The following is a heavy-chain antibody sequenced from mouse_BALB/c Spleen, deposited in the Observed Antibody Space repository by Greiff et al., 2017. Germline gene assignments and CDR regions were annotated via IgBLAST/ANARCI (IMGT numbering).Heavy chain of an antibody. CDR2: ISSDSSTI. CDR3: ARRGYDGYFDY. J-gene: IGHJ2*01. CDR1: GFIFSSFG. Sequence: EVQLVESGGGLVQPGGSRKLSCAASGFIFSSFGMYWVRQAPEKGLEWVAYISSDSSTIYYTDTMKGRFTISRDNPKNTLFLQMTSLRSEDTAMYYCARRGYDGYFDYWGQGTTLTVSS. D-gene: IGHD2-14*01. V-gene: IGHV5-17*02.